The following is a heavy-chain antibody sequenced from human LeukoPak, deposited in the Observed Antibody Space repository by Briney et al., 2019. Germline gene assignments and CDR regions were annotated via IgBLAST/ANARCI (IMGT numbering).Heavy chain of an antibody. D-gene: IGHD2-15*01. CDR3: TSTRYCSGGSCYSADY. CDR2: IRSKANSYAP. V-gene: IGHV3-73*01. Sequence: GGSLRLSCAASGLTFSGSAMHWVRQASGKGLEWVGRIRSKANSYAPAYAASVKGRFTIPRDDSKNTAYLQMNSLKTEDTAVYYCTSTRYCSGGSCYSADYWGQGTLVTVSS. J-gene: IGHJ4*02. CDR1: GLTFSGSA.